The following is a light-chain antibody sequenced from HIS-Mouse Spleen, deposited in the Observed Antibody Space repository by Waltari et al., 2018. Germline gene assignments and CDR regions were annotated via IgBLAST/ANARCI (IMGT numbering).Light chain of an antibody. V-gene: IGLV3-1*01. J-gene: IGLJ2*01. CDR2: QVS. CDR3: QAWDSSLV. CDR1: KLGDKY. Sequence: SYELTQPPSVSVSPGQTASITCSGDKLGDKYACWYQQKPGQSPVLVIYQVSKRPSGIPERFSGSNSGNTATLTISGTQAMDEADYYCQAWDSSLVFGGGTKLTVL.